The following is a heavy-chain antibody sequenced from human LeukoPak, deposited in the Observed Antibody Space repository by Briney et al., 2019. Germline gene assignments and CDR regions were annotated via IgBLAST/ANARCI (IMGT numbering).Heavy chain of an antibody. V-gene: IGHV1-2*02. D-gene: IGHD3-3*01. CDR1: GYTFTGYY. CDR2: INPNSGGT. J-gene: IGHJ5*02. Sequence: GASVKVSCKASGYTFTGYYMHWVRQAPGQGLEWMGWINPNSGGTNYAQKFQGRVTMTRDTSISTAYMELSRLRSDDTAVYYCARVDYDFWGGSGVSRFAPWGQGPLVTVSS. CDR3: ARVDYDFWGGSGVSRFAP.